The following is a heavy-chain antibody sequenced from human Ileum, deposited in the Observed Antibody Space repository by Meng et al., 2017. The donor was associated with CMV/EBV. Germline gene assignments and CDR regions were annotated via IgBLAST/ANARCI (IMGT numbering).Heavy chain of an antibody. CDR1: GFNVTTNY. CDR3: ARQFTLLWFAGFGP. J-gene: IGHJ5*02. CDR2: IYAGGST. V-gene: IGHV3-66*02. Sequence: GESLKISCTGSGFNVTTNYMSWVRQAPGKGPESVSVIYAGGSTYLAGSVKGRFTVSRDNSRNTVYLHMSSLGPEDTAVYYCARQFTLLWFAGFGPWGQGTLVTVSS. D-gene: IGHD3-10*01.